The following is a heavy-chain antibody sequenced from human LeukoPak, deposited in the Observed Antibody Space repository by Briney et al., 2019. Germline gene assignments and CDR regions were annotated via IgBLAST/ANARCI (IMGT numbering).Heavy chain of an antibody. CDR1: GYTFTGYY. CDR3: ARAWGPEGPYSPFDY. D-gene: IGHD7-27*01. CDR2: INPHSGGT. J-gene: IGHJ4*02. V-gene: IGHV1-2*02. Sequence: GASVKVSCKASGYTFTGYYIHWVRRAPGQGLEWMGWINPHSGGTNYAQKFQGGVTMTRDTSITTAYMELSSLRSDDTAVYYCARAWGPEGPYSPFDYWGQGTLVTVSS.